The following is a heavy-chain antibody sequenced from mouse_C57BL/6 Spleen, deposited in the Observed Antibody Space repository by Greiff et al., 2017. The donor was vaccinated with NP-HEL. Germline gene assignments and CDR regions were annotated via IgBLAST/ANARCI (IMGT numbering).Heavy chain of an antibody. CDR1: GYTFTDYY. D-gene: IGHD1-1*01. V-gene: IGHV1-26*01. CDR2: INPNNGGT. Sequence: EVQLQQSGPELVKPGASVKISCKASGYTFTDYYMNWVKQSHGKSLEWIGDINPNNGGTSYNQKFKGKATLTVDKSSSTAYMELRSLTSEDSAVYYCARYPYYGSSYGAMDYRGQGTSVTVSS. J-gene: IGHJ4*01. CDR3: ARYPYYGSSYGAMDY.